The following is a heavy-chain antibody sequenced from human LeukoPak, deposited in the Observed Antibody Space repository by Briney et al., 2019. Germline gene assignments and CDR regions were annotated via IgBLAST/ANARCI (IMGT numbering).Heavy chain of an antibody. CDR3: ARDASSWPYFDH. D-gene: IGHD6-13*01. CDR1: GGSISSGSYY. J-gene: IGHJ4*02. V-gene: IGHV4-61*02. Sequence: PSETLSLTCTVSGGSISSGSYYWSWIRQPAGKGLEWIGRIYTSGSTNYNPSLKSRVTISVDTSKNQFSLKLSSVTAADTAVYYCARDASSWPYFDHWGQGTLVTVSS. CDR2: IYTSGST.